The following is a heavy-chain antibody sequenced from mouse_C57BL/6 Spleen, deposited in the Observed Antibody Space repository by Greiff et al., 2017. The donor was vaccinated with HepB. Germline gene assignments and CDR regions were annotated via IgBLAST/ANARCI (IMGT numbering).Heavy chain of an antibody. J-gene: IGHJ4*01. CDR1: GYTFTNYW. V-gene: IGHV1-63*01. D-gene: IGHD1-1*01. CDR3: ARGDYYGSSIMDY. CDR2: IYPGGGYT. Sequence: VQRVESGAELVRPGTSVKMSCKASGYTFTNYWIGWAKQRPGHGLEWIGDIYPGGGYTNYNEKFKGKATLTADKSSSTAYMQFSSLTSEDSAIYYCARGDYYGSSIMDYWGQGTSVTVSS.